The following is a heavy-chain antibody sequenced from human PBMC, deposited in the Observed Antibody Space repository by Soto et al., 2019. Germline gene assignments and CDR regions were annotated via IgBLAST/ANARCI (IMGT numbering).Heavy chain of an antibody. J-gene: IGHJ4*02. D-gene: IGHD3-22*01. CDR2: IYSGGST. Sequence: GGSLRLSCAASGFTVSSNYMSWVRQAPGKGLEWVSVIYSGGSTYYADSVKGRFTISRHISKNTLFLQMNSLRAEDTAVYYCAGGTPPTYYYDSSGSYFDEWGQRTLVTVSS. V-gene: IGHV3-53*04. CDR3: AGGTPPTYYYDSSGSYFDE. CDR1: GFTVSSNY.